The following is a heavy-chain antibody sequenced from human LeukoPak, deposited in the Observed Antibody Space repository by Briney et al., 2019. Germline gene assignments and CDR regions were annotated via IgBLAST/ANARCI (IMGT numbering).Heavy chain of an antibody. J-gene: IGHJ4*02. CDR2: ISSNGGST. Sequence: GGSLRLSCAASGFTFSSYAMHWVRQAPGKGLEYVSAISSNGGSTYYANSVKGRFTISRDNSKNTLYPQMGSLRAEDMAVYYCARTTVTTFRGRYYFDYWGQGTLVTVSS. D-gene: IGHD4-17*01. CDR3: ARTTVTTFRGRYYFDY. CDR1: GFTFSSYA. V-gene: IGHV3-64*01.